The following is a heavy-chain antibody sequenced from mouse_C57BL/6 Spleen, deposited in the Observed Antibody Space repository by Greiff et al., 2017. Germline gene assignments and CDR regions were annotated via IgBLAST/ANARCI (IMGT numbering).Heavy chain of an antibody. J-gene: IGHJ4*01. CDR2: IDPSDSYT. V-gene: IGHV1-69*01. CDR3: ERIKGNYAMDY. D-gene: IGHD1-3*01. CDR1: GYTFTSYW. Sequence: QVQLQQPGAELVMPGASVKLSCKASGYTFTSYWMHWVKQRPGQGLEWIGEIDPSDSYTNYNQKFKGKSTLTVDKSSSTAYMQLSSLTSEDSAVYYCERIKGNYAMDYWGQGTSVTVSS.